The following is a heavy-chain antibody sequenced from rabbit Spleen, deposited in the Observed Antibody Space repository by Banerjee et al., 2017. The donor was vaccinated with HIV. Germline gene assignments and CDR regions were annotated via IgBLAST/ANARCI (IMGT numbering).Heavy chain of an antibody. CDR3: ARDAASSFSSYGMDL. CDR2: VDVGSSGFT. J-gene: IGHJ6*01. V-gene: IGHV1S45*01. Sequence: QEQLVESGGGLVQPEGSLTLTCKASGFDFGSNAMCWVRQAPGKGLEWIGCVDVGSSGFTYFASWAKGRFTISKTSSTTVTLQMTSLTAADTATYFCARDAASSFSSYGMDLWGPGTLVTVS. D-gene: IGHD8-1*01. CDR1: GFDFGSNA.